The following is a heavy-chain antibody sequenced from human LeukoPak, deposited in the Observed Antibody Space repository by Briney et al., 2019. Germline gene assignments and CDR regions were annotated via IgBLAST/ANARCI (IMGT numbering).Heavy chain of an antibody. Sequence: ASVKVSCKASGYTFTGYYMHWVRQAPGQGLEWMGWINPNSGGTNYAQKFQGRVTMTRDTSTSTVYMELSSLRSEDTAVYHCARGLGGSGSYSDYYFDYWGQGTLVTVSS. CDR1: GYTFTGYY. D-gene: IGHD3-10*01. V-gene: IGHV1-2*02. J-gene: IGHJ4*02. CDR2: INPNSGGT. CDR3: ARGLGGSGSYSDYYFDY.